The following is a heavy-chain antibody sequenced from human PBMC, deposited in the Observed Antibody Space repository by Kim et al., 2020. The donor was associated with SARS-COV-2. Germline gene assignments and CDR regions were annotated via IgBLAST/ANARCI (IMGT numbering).Heavy chain of an antibody. J-gene: IGHJ6*02. CDR3: ATNSPRGSGKGYYYYGMDV. Sequence: SETLSLTCAVYGGSFSGYYWSWIRQPTGKGLEWIGEINHSGSTNYNPSLKSRVTISVDTSKNQFSLKLSSVTAADTAVYYCATNSPRGSGKGYYYYGMDVWGQGTTVTVSS. CDR2: INHSGST. D-gene: IGHD3-10*01. CDR1: GGSFSGYY. V-gene: IGHV4-34*01.